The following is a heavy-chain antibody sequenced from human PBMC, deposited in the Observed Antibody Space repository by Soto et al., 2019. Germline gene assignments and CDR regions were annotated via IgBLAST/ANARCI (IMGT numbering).Heavy chain of an antibody. V-gene: IGHV3-66*01. D-gene: IGHD3-22*01. CDR2: IYRGGTT. CDR1: GFTVSSNY. J-gene: IGHJ5*02. CDR3: ARNGDSSDYRGWFDP. Sequence: EVQLVESGGGLVQPGGSLRLSCAASGFTVSSNYMSWVRQAPGKGLEWVSVIYRGGTTYYADPVKGKFTISRDNSKNTLYLQMNSLRAEDTAVYYCARNGDSSDYRGWFDPWGQGTLVTVSS.